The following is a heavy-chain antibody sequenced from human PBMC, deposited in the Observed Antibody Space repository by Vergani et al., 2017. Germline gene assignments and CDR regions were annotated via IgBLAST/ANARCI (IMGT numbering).Heavy chain of an antibody. V-gene: IGHV4-61*02. Sequence: QVQLQESGPGLVRPSQTLSLTCTVSGGSISSGSYYWSWFRQPAGKGLEWIGRFYTGGGTSYNPSLKSRVTISVDTSKNQFSLQLSSVTAADTAVYYCAIDPLYSTTWPFLLRDMDVWGQGTTVTVSS. CDR1: GGSISSGSYY. D-gene: IGHD6-13*01. CDR2: FYTGGGT. CDR3: AIDPLYSTTWPFLLRDMDV. J-gene: IGHJ6*02.